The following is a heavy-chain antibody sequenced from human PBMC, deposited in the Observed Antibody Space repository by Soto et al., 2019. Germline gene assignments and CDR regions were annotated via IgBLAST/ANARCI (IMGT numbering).Heavy chain of an antibody. CDR3: ARDRYLSRGNRSRGMDV. CDR2: IYYSGST. CDR1: GGSISSYY. Sequence: SETLSLTCTVSGGSISSYYWSWIRQPPGKGLEWIGYIYYSGSTNYNPSLKSRVTISVDTSKNQFSLKLSSVTAADTAVYYCARDRYLSRGNRSRGMDVWGQGTTVTVSS. D-gene: IGHD1-20*01. V-gene: IGHV4-59*01. J-gene: IGHJ6*02.